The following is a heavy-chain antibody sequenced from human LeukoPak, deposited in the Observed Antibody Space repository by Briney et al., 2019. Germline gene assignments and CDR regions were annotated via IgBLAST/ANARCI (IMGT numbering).Heavy chain of an antibody. CDR2: IYSGGST. D-gene: IGHD3-22*01. CDR3: ARGPADYYDSSGYRTTRDY. V-gene: IGHV3-53*01. J-gene: IGHJ4*02. Sequence: GGSLRLSCAASGFTVSSNYMSWVRQAPGKGLKWVSVIYSGGSTYYADSVKGRFTISRDNSKNTLYLQMNSLRAEDTAVYYCARGPADYYDSSGYRTTRDYWGQGTLVTVSS. CDR1: GFTVSSNY.